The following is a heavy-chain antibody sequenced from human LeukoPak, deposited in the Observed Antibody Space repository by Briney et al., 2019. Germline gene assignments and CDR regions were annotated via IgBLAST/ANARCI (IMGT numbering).Heavy chain of an antibody. V-gene: IGHV3-23*01. D-gene: IGHD5-18*01. Sequence: GGSLRLSCAASGFTFSSYAMSWVRQAPGKGLEWVSAISGSGGSTYYADSVKGRFTISRDNSKSTLYLQMNSLRAEDTAVYYCAKDVIGYSYGCFDYWGQGTLVTVSS. CDR1: GFTFSSYA. CDR2: ISGSGGST. J-gene: IGHJ4*02. CDR3: AKDVIGYSYGCFDY.